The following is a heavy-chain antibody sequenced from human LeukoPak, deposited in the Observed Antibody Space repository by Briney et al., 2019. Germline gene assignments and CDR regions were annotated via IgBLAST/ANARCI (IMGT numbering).Heavy chain of an antibody. CDR3: ARVDSAFGGVIVIPFDY. Sequence: GGSLRLSCAASGFTFSSYSMNWVRQAPGKGLEWVSSISSSSSYIYYADSVKGRFTTSRDNAKNSLYLQMNSLRAEDTAVYYCARVDSAFGGVIVIPFDYWGQGTLVTVSS. V-gene: IGHV3-21*01. D-gene: IGHD3-16*02. CDR2: ISSSSSYI. J-gene: IGHJ4*02. CDR1: GFTFSSYS.